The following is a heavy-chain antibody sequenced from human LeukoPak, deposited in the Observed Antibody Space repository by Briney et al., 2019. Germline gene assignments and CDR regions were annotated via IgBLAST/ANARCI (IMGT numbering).Heavy chain of an antibody. CDR1: GGTFSSYA. Sequence: GSSVKVSCKASGGTFSSYAISWVRQAPGQGLEWMGGIIPIFGTANYAQKFQGRATITADESTSTAYMELSSLRSEDTAVYYCAIEFSSGYFNWFDPWGQGTLVTVSS. J-gene: IGHJ5*02. CDR2: IIPIFGTA. V-gene: IGHV1-69*01. D-gene: IGHD3-22*01. CDR3: AIEFSSGYFNWFDP.